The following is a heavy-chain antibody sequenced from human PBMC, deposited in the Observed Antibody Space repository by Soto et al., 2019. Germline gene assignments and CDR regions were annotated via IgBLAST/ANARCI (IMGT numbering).Heavy chain of an antibody. CDR3: ARDPASSIWYRWLDP. CDR1: GFTFRSYS. D-gene: IGHD6-13*01. J-gene: IGHJ5*02. V-gene: IGHV3-21*01. CDR2: ISSSSSYI. Sequence: GGSLRLSCAASGFTFRSYSMNWVRQAPGKGLELVSSISSSSSYIYYADSVKGRFTISRDNAKNSLYLQMNSLRAEDTAVYYCARDPASSIWYRWLDPLGQGTLVTVSS.